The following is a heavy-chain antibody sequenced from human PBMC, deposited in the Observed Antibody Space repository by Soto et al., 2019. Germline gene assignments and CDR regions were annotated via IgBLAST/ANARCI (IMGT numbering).Heavy chain of an antibody. D-gene: IGHD6-19*01. J-gene: IGHJ6*02. CDR3: AREMGYSSGWDHYYYYGIDV. V-gene: IGHV1-69*13. CDR2: IIPIFGTA. Sequence: SVKVSCKASGGTFSSYAISWVRQAPGQGLEWMGGIIPIFGTANYAQKFQGRVTITADESTSTAYMELSSLRSEDTAVYYCAREMGYSSGWDHYYYYGIDVWGQGTTVTVSS. CDR1: GGTFSSYA.